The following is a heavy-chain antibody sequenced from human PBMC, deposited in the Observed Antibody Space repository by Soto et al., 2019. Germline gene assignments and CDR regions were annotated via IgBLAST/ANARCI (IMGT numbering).Heavy chain of an antibody. D-gene: IGHD6-19*01. V-gene: IGHV3-30-3*01. CDR2: ISYDGSNK. CDR1: GFTFSSYA. Sequence: QVQLVESGGGVVQPGRSLRLSCAASGFTFSSYAMHWVRQAPGKGLEWVAVISYDGSNKYYADSVNGRFTISRDNSKNTLYLQMNSLRAEDTAVYYCARDQENSSGWYGGHWSDPWGQGTLVTVSS. J-gene: IGHJ5*02. CDR3: ARDQENSSGWYGGHWSDP.